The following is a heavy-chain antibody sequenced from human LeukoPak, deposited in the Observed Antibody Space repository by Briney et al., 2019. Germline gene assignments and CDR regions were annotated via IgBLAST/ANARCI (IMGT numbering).Heavy chain of an antibody. CDR3: GIAVARYYYYYMDV. CDR2: ISAYNGNT. CDR1: GYTFTSYG. J-gene: IGHJ6*03. V-gene: IGHV1-18*01. Sequence: ASVKVSCKASGYTFTSYGISWVRQAPGQGLEWMGWISAYNGNTNYAQKLQGRVTMTTDTSTSTAYMELRSLRSDDTAVYYCGIAVARYYYYYMDVWGKGTTVTVSS. D-gene: IGHD6-19*01.